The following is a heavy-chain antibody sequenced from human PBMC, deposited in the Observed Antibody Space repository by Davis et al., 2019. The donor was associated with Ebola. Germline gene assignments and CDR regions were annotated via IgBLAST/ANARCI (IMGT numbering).Heavy chain of an antibody. J-gene: IGHJ6*03. Sequence: ASVKVSCKASGYTFTGYYMHWVRQAPGQGLEWMGWISAYNGNTNYAQKLQGRVTMTTDTSTSTAYMELRSLRSDDTAVYYCARGAPITISGYYYYYMDVWGKGTTVTVSS. CDR2: ISAYNGNT. V-gene: IGHV1-18*04. D-gene: IGHD3-3*01. CDR1: GYTFTGYY. CDR3: ARGAPITISGYYYYYMDV.